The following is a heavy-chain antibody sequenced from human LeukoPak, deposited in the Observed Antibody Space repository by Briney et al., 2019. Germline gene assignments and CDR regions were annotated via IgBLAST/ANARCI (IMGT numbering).Heavy chain of an antibody. CDR2: MNTGNGNT. V-gene: IGHV1-3*04. CDR1: GYTFTAYP. J-gene: IGHJ5*02. Sequence: ASVKVSCKASGYTFTAYPLHWVRQAPGQRLEWMGWMNTGNGNTIYSQRFQGRVSITRGTSASTAYMELSSLRSEDTAVYYCASAGKGAYYYGSRDNWFDTWGQGTMVAVSS. D-gene: IGHD3-22*01. CDR3: ASAGKGAYYYGSRDNWFDT.